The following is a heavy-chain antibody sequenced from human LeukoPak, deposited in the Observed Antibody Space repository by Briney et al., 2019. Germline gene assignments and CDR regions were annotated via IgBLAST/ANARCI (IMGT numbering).Heavy chain of an antibody. J-gene: IGHJ4*02. CDR1: GFTFSRYG. CDR3: ASRAIAVANA. D-gene: IGHD6-19*01. CDR2: ISYDGSNK. V-gene: IGHV3-30*03. Sequence: PGGSLRLSCAASGFTFSRYGMHWVRQAPGKGLEGVAVISYDGSNKYYADSVKGRFTISRDNSKNTLYLQMNSLRAEDTAVYYCASRAIAVANARGQGTLVTVSS.